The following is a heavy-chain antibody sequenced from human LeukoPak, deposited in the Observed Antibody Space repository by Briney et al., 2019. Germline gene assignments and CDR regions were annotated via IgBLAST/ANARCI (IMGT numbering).Heavy chain of an antibody. CDR2: IYYTGST. V-gene: IGHV4-59*01. CDR3: ARDKPPYYDGSGYLDY. CDR1: GGSISSYY. J-gene: IGHJ4*02. Sequence: PSETLSLTCTVSGGSISSYYWSWIRQPPGKGLEWIGYIYYTGSTNYNPSLKSRVTISVDTSKNQFSLKLSSVTAADTAVYYCARDKPPYYDGSGYLDYWGQGTLVTVSS. D-gene: IGHD3-22*01.